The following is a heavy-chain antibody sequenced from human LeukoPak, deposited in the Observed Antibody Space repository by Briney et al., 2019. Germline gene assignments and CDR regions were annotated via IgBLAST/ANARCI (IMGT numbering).Heavy chain of an antibody. Sequence: GGSLRLSCTVSGFTFDDYAMHWVRHTPGKGLEWVAGITWNRDNIGYGDSVKGRFTISRDNVKNVLYLQMNSLRPEDTALYYCALSRVATSDSWGQGTLVTVSS. V-gene: IGHV3-9*01. CDR1: GFTFDDYA. D-gene: IGHD5-12*01. CDR3: ALSRVATSDS. CDR2: ITWNRDNI. J-gene: IGHJ4*02.